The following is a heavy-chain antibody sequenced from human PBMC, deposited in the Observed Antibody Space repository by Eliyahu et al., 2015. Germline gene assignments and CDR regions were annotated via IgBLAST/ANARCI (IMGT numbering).Heavy chain of an antibody. Sequence: QVQLQQWGAGLLKPSETLSLTCAVYGGSFSGYYWSWIRXPPGKGLEWIGEINHSGSTNYNPSPKSRVTISVDTSKNQFSLKLSSVTAADTAVYYCARRGRRYCSGGSCYQSSTYYYYGMDVWGQGTTVTVSS. CDR3: ARRGRRYCSGGSCYQSSTYYYYGMDV. D-gene: IGHD2-15*01. J-gene: IGHJ6*02. CDR1: GGSFSGYY. CDR2: INHSGST. V-gene: IGHV4-34*01.